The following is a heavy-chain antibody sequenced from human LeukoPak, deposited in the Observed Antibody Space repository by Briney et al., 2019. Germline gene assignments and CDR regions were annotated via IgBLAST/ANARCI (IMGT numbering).Heavy chain of an antibody. CDR1: VYTFTGYY. CDR2: INPNSGGT. CDR3: ARALPYDSSGTDAFDI. J-gene: IGHJ3*02. D-gene: IGHD3-22*01. Sequence: ASVTVSFKASVYTFTGYYMHWVRQAPGNRLESMGWINPNSGGTNYAQKFQGRVTMTRDTSISPASMELSTLRSDDTAVYYCARALPYDSSGTDAFDIWGQGTMVTVSS. V-gene: IGHV1-2*02.